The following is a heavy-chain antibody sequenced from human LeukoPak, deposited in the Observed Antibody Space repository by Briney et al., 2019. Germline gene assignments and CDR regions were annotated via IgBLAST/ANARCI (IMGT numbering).Heavy chain of an antibody. J-gene: IGHJ4*02. CDR2: INPNSGGT. Sequence: ASVKVSCKASGYTFTDYYIHWVRQAPGQGPEWMGWINPNSGGTDYAQKFQGRVTMTRDTSISTAYMELSRLTSDDTAVYYCASDHDYGDHSWVYYFDHWGQGTLVTVSS. V-gene: IGHV1-2*02. D-gene: IGHD4-17*01. CDR1: GYTFTDYY. CDR3: ASDHDYGDHSWVYYFDH.